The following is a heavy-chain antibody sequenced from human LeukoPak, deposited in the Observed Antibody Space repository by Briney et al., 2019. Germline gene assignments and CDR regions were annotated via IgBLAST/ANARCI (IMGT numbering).Heavy chain of an antibody. CDR1: GFTFSSYG. Sequence: PGGSLRLSCAASGFTFSSYGMHWVRQAPGRGLEWVAVISYDGRNKYYGDSVRGRFTISRDSSKNTHYLQMNSLRAEDTALYYCAKEKLGTVIFEKWGQGTLVTVSS. D-gene: IGHD2/OR15-2a*01. CDR3: AKEKLGTVIFEK. J-gene: IGHJ4*02. V-gene: IGHV3-30*18. CDR2: ISYDGRNK.